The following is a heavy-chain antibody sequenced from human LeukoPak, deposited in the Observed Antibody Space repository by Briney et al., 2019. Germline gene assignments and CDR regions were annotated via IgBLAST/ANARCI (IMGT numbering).Heavy chain of an antibody. CDR2: IYYSGST. J-gene: IGHJ6*03. D-gene: IGHD3-3*01. CDR1: GGSISSYY. CDR3: ARDRTDYDFWSGQYYYYYMDV. V-gene: IGHV4-59*12. Sequence: PSETLSLTCTVSGGSISSYYWSWIRQPPGKGLEWIGSIYYSGSTYYNPSLKSRVTISVDTSKNQFSLKLSSVTAADTAVYYCARDRTDYDFWSGQYYYYYMDVWGKGTTVTVSS.